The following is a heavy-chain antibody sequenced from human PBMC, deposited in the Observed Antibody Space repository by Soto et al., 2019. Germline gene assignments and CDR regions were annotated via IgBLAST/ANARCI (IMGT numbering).Heavy chain of an antibody. CDR1: GFTFSGSA. CDR2: IRSKANSYAT. J-gene: IGHJ6*02. Sequence: EVQMVESGGGLVQPGGSLKLSCAASGFTFSGSAMHWVRQASGKGLEWVGRIRSKANSYATAYAASVKGRFTNSRDDSKYRAYLKMNSLKTEDTAVYYCTRQVFPVGPLYYGMDVWGQGTTVTVSS. CDR3: TRQVFPVGPLYYGMDV. V-gene: IGHV3-73*02.